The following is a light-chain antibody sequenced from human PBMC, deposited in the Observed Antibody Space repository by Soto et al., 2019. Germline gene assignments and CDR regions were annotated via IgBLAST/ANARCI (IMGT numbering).Light chain of an antibody. Sequence: EIVLTQSPATLSLSPGERATLSCRASQSVSSYLAWYQQKPGQAPRLLIYDASNRATGIPARFSGSGSGTDFTLTISSLEPEDFATYYCQQYNSYSPKTFGQGTKVDIK. CDR3: QQYNSYSPKT. V-gene: IGKV3-11*01. CDR2: DAS. J-gene: IGKJ1*01. CDR1: QSVSSY.